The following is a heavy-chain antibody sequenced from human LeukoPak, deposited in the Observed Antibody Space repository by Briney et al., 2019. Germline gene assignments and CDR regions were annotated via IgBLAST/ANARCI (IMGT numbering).Heavy chain of an antibody. D-gene: IGHD3-22*01. J-gene: IGHJ4*02. CDR2: ISAYNGNT. V-gene: IGHV1-18*01. CDR3: ARSGDYYDSSGYLTEDY. CDR1: GYTFTSYG. Sequence: ASVKVPCKASGYTFTSYGISWVRQAPGQGLEWMGWISAYNGNTNYAQKLQGRVTMTTDTSTSTAYMELRSLRSDDTAVYYCARSGDYYDSSGYLTEDYWGQGTLVTVSS.